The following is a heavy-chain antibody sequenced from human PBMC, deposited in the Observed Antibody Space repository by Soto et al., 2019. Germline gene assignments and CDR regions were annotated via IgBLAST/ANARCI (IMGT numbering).Heavy chain of an antibody. V-gene: IGHV1-3*01. CDR2: IDARNGNT. J-gene: IGHJ6*02. D-gene: IGHD3-3*01. CDR1: GYTFSNYA. CDR3: EKGGNIGVLGAEYGTDV. Sequence: ASVKVSCKASGYTFSNYAKHWVRQAPGQRREWMKWIDARNGNTKYSQELQDRLTITRYTCSSRACMELRRLRYEETAVYYCEKGGNIGVLGAEYGTDVWG.